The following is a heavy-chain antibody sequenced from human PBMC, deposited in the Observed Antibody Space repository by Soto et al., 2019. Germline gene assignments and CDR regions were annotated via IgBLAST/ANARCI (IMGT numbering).Heavy chain of an antibody. J-gene: IGHJ5*02. CDR1: GFTFSNSW. CDR3: ARGILGSGTANDP. D-gene: IGHD3-10*01. V-gene: IGHV3-74*03. CDR2: IIGDGLYT. Sequence: EVQLVESGGGLVQPGGSLILSCAASGFTFSNSWMVWVRQAPRKGLVWVSRIIGDGLYTTYADSVKGRFTISRDNAKNTVHLQMNGLRVEETAVYYCARGILGSGTANDPWGQGTLFTVSS.